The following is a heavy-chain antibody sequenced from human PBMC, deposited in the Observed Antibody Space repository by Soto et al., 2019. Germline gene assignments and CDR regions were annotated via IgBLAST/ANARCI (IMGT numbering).Heavy chain of an antibody. J-gene: IGHJ4*02. D-gene: IGHD2-15*01. V-gene: IGHV4-31*03. CDR2: IYYSGST. CDR1: GGSISSGGYY. CDR3: ARAEKRLLLVVGY. Sequence: TLSLTCTVSGGSISSGGYYWSWIRQHPGKGLEWIGYIYYSGSTYYNPSLKSRVTISVDTSKNQFSLKLSSVTAADTAVYYCARAEKRLLLVVGYWGQGTLVTVSS.